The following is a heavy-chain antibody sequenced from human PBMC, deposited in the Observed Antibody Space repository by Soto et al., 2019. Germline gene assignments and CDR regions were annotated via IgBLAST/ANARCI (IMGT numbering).Heavy chain of an antibody. Sequence: QVQLVESGGGVVQPGRSLRLSCAASGFTFSSYGMHWVRQAPGKGLEWVAVISYDGSNKYYADSVKGRFTISRDNSKNTLYLQRNSLRAEDTAVYYCAKAPYSSGWHGQFDYWGQGTLVTVSS. CDR3: AKAPYSSGWHGQFDY. CDR2: ISYDGSNK. V-gene: IGHV3-30*18. J-gene: IGHJ4*02. CDR1: GFTFSSYG. D-gene: IGHD6-19*01.